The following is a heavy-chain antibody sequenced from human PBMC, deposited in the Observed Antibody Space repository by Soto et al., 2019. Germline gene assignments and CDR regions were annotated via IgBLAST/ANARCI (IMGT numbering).Heavy chain of an antibody. CDR2: IIPIFGTA. CDR3: ARDLGYDILTGYYS. J-gene: IGHJ4*02. CDR1: GGTFSSYA. D-gene: IGHD3-9*01. Sequence: VASVKVSCKASGGTFSSYAISWVRQAPGQGLEWMGGIIPIFGTANYAQKFQGRVTITADESTSTAYMELSSLRSEDTAVYYCARDLGYDILTGYYSWGQGTLVTVSS. V-gene: IGHV1-69*13.